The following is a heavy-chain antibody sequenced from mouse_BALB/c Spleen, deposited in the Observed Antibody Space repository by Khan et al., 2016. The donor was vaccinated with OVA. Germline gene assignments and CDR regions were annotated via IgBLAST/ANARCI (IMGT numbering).Heavy chain of an antibody. D-gene: IGHD1-1*01. J-gene: IGHJ3*01. Sequence: EVELVVSGGDLVKPGGSLKLSCAASGFTFSTYGMSWVRQTPDKRLEWVATVSTGGGYTYYPDSVKGRFTISRDNAKNTLYLQMSSRKSEDTAMFYCARLAYYYDREGFAYWGQGTLGTVAA. CDR2: VSTGGGYT. CDR1: GFTFSTYG. CDR3: ARLAYYYDREGFAY. V-gene: IGHV5-6*01.